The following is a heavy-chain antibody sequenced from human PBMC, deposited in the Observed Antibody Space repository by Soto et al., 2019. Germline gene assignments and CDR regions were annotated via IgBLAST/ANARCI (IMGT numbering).Heavy chain of an antibody. V-gene: IGHV3-53*02. CDR3: ARGGSGSSTWGYFDY. Sequence: EVQLVETGGGLIQPGGSLRLSCAASGFTVSSNYMSWVRQAPGKGLEWVSVIYSGGSTYYADSVKGRFTISRDNPKNTLYLQMNSLRAEDTAVYYCARGGSGSSTWGYFDYWGQGTLVTVSS. CDR2: IYSGGST. J-gene: IGHJ4*02. CDR1: GFTVSSNY. D-gene: IGHD2-2*01.